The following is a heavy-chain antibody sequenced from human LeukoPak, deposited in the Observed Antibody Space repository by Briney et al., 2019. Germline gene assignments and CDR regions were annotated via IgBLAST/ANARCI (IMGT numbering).Heavy chain of an antibody. CDR1: GCTVSSNY. CDR3: ARWGPYSSSPFFDY. Sequence: GGSLRLSCAASGCTVSSNYMSWVRQAPGKGLEWVSVIYSGGSTYYADSVKGRFTISRDNSKNTLYLQMNSLRAEDTAVYYCARWGPYSSSPFFDYWGQGTLVTVSS. CDR2: IYSGGST. D-gene: IGHD6-6*01. J-gene: IGHJ4*02. V-gene: IGHV3-53*01.